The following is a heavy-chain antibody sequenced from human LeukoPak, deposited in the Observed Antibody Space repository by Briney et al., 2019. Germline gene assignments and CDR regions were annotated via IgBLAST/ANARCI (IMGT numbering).Heavy chain of an antibody. V-gene: IGHV3-21*01. CDR3: ARDVADYYDSSGYGMDV. CDR1: GFTFSSYS. Sequence: PGGSLRLSCGASGFTFSSYSMNWVRQAPGKGLEWVSSISSSSSYIYYADSVKGRFTISRDNAKNSLYMKMNSLRADDTAVYYCARDVADYYDSSGYGMDVWGQGTTVTVSS. J-gene: IGHJ6*02. D-gene: IGHD3-22*01. CDR2: ISSSSSYI.